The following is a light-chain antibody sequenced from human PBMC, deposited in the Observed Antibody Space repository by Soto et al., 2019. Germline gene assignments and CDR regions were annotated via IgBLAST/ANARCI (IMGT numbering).Light chain of an antibody. CDR3: QQYYSAPIT. Sequence: DIVMTQSPDSLAVSLGERATINCKSSQTVLSSSNNKNYLGWFQQKPGQPPKLLMYGASTRKSGVPDRFSGSGSGIDITLSISSLQSEDAAIYYCQQYYSAPITFGQGPRLVIK. J-gene: IGKJ5*01. V-gene: IGKV4-1*01. CDR1: QTVLSSSNNKNY. CDR2: GAS.